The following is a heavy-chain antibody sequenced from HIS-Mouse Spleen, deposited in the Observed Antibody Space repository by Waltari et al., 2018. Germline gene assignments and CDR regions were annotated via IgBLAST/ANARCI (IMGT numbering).Heavy chain of an antibody. V-gene: IGHV4-59*01. CDR3: AREYGSGGSYFDY. J-gene: IGHJ4*02. Sequence: QVQLQESGPGLVKPSETLSLTCTVSGGSISSYYWSWTRQPPGKGLEWIGYIYYSGSTNYNPSLKSRVTISVDTSKNQFSLKLSSVTAADTAVYYCAREYGSGGSYFDYWGQGTLVTVSS. CDR1: GGSISSYY. CDR2: IYYSGST. D-gene: IGHD2-15*01.